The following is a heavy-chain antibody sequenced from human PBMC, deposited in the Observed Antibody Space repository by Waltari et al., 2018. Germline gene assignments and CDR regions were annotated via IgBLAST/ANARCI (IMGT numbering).Heavy chain of an antibody. D-gene: IGHD2-15*01. J-gene: IGHJ4*02. CDR2: VEPEDGET. V-gene: IGHV1-69-2*01. Sequence: EVQLVQSGAEVKKPGATVKLSCKASGYTFTDYYMPWVHQAHGKGLEWMGRVEPEDGETIYAEKFQGRVTITADTSTDTAYMELSSLRSEDTAVYYCATVFCSGGSCYSNYFDYWGQGTLVTVSS. CDR3: ATVFCSGGSCYSNYFDY. CDR1: GYTFTDYY.